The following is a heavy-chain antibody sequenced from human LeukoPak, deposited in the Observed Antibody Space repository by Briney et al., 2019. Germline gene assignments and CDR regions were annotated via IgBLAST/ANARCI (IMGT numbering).Heavy chain of an antibody. J-gene: IGHJ6*04. CDR1: GFTFSSYS. CDR2: ISSSSSYI. D-gene: IGHD3-10*01. CDR3: ARIPFTMVRGVTAYYYYGMDV. V-gene: IGHV3-21*01. Sequence: GGSLRLSCAASGFTFSSYSMNWVRQAPGKGLEWVSSISSSSSYIYYADSVEGRFTISRDNAKNSLYLQMNSLRAEDTAVYYCARIPFTMVRGVTAYYYYGMDVWGKGTTVTVSS.